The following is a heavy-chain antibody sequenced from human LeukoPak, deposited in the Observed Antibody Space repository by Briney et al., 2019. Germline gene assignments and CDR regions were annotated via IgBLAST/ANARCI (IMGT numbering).Heavy chain of an antibody. CDR2: INPNSGVT. J-gene: IGHJ4*02. Sequence: ASVKVSCKTSGLTFSGYFMHWVRQAPGQGLEWMGWINPNSGVTNYAQKFQGRVTMTRDTSINTAYMDLSRLRSDDTAVYYCAPSPNWPTFYFDYWGQGTLVTVSP. V-gene: IGHV1-2*02. CDR1: GLTFSGYF. D-gene: IGHD7-27*01. CDR3: APSPNWPTFYFDY.